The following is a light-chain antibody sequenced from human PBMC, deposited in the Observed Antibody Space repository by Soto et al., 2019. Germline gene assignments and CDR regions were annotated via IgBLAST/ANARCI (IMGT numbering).Light chain of an antibody. Sequence: EIVLTQSPATLSLSPGERATLSCRASQSVSSYLAWYQQKPGQAPRLLIYDASNRATGIPARFSGSGSGTDVTLTIRSLEPEDFAVYYCQPRSNWPPYTFGQGTKLEIK. CDR3: QPRSNWPPYT. CDR2: DAS. V-gene: IGKV3-11*01. CDR1: QSVSSY. J-gene: IGKJ2*01.